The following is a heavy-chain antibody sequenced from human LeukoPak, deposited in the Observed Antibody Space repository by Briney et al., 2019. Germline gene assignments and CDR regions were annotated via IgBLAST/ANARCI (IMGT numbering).Heavy chain of an antibody. D-gene: IGHD6-19*01. CDR1: GFTVSSNY. J-gene: IGHJ4*02. CDR3: AKGTYSSGWYGHYFDY. V-gene: IGHV3-53*01. Sequence: GGSLRLSCAASGFTVSSNYMSWVRQAPGKGLEWVSVIYSGGSTYYADSVKGRFTISRDNSKNTLYLQMNSLRAEDTAVYYCAKGTYSSGWYGHYFDYWGQGTLVTVSS. CDR2: IYSGGST.